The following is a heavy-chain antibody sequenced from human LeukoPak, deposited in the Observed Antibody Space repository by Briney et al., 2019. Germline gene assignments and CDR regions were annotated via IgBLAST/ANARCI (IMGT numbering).Heavy chain of an antibody. CDR1: GFTFSSYA. V-gene: IGHV3-23*01. CDR2: ISGSGGST. Sequence: PGGSLRLSCAASGFTFSSYAMSWVRQAPGKGLEWVSAISGSGGSTYYADSVKGRFTISRDNSKNTLYLQMNSLRAEDMAVYYCAKGAVAGTYYYYGMDVWGQGTTVTVSS. CDR3: AKGAVAGTYYYYGMDV. J-gene: IGHJ6*02. D-gene: IGHD6-19*01.